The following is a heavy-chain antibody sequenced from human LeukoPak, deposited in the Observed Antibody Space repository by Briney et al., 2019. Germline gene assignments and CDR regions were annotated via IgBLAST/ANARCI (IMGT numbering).Heavy chain of an antibody. CDR1: GYTFTSYY. Sequence: ASVKVSCKASGYTFTSYYMHWVRQAPGQGLEWMGIINPSGGSTSYAQKFQGRVTMTRDTTTSTVYMELSSLRSEDTAVYYCARDPGLRTFDIWDQGTMVTVSS. CDR3: ARDPGLRTFDI. J-gene: IGHJ3*02. V-gene: IGHV1-46*01. CDR2: INPSGGST.